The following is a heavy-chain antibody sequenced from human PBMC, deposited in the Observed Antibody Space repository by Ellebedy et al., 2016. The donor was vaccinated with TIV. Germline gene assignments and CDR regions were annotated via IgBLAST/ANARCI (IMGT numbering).Heavy chain of an antibody. V-gene: IGHV3-74*01. D-gene: IGHD2-21*02. CDR1: GFTFRYYW. Sequence: GESLKISCEASGFTFRYYWLHWVRQAPGKGLGWVSRVNGGGVSTSYPDSVQGRFTISRDNAKKTLYLQMNSLRAEDTAVYYCTRTLTSYSFDYWGQGALVTVSS. CDR3: TRTLTSYSFDY. CDR2: VNGGGVST. J-gene: IGHJ4*02.